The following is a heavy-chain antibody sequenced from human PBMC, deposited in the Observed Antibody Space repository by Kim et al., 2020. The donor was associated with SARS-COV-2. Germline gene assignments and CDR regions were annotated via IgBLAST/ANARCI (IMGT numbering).Heavy chain of an antibody. CDR2: IIPILGIA. J-gene: IGHJ4*02. Sequence: SVKVSCKASGGTFSSYTISWVRQAPGQGLEWMGRIIPILGIANYAQKFQGRVTITADKSTSTAYMELSSLRSEDTAVYYCARRRGWLQSSGYFDYWGQGTLVTVSS. D-gene: IGHD5-12*01. CDR1: GGTFSSYT. CDR3: ARRRGWLQSSGYFDY. V-gene: IGHV1-69*02.